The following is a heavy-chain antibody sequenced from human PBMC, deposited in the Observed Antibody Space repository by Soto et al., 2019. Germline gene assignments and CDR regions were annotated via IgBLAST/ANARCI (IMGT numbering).Heavy chain of an antibody. CDR3: ARDKKDYYGSGSYYRRSYGTDV. V-gene: IGHV1-46*01. D-gene: IGHD3-10*01. CDR2: INPSGGST. Sequence: ASVKVSCKASGYTFTSYYMHWVRQAPGQGLEWMGIINPSGGSTSYAQKFQGRVTMTRDTSTSTVYMELSSLRSEDTAVYYCARDKKDYYGSGSYYRRSYGTDVWGQGTTVTVSS. J-gene: IGHJ6*02. CDR1: GYTFTSYY.